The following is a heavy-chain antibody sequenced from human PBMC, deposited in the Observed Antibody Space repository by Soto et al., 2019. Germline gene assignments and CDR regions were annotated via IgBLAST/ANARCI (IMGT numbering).Heavy chain of an antibody. CDR2: ISRSGDST. D-gene: IGHD6-19*01. Sequence: EVQLLESGGGLVQPGGSLRLACAASGFTFSNSDMSWGRQALGKGLEWVSYISRSGDSTYYADSVQGRFTISRDNSKNTFLLQVNSLRNEDTAVYYCAFICGWFDSFDVWCQGTMVTVAS. J-gene: IGHJ3*01. V-gene: IGHV3-23*01. CDR1: GFTFSNSD. CDR3: AFICGWFDSFDV.